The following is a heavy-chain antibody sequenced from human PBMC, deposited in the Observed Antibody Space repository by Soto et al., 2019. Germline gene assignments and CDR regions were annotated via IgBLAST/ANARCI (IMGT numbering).Heavy chain of an antibody. V-gene: IGHV4-34*01. CDR2: INHSGST. D-gene: IGHD3-3*01. CDR3: ARGDYDFWGGYPSGGSSYYYYYGMDV. Sequence: SETLSLTCAVYGGSFSGYYWSWIRQPPGKGLEWIGEINHSGSTNYNPSLKSRVTISVDTSKNQFSLKLSSVTAADTAVYYCARGDYDFWGGYPSGGSSYYYYYGMDVWGQGTTVTVSS. J-gene: IGHJ6*02. CDR1: GGSFSGYY.